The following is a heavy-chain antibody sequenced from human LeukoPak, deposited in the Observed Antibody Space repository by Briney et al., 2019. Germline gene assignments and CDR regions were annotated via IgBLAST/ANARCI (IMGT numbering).Heavy chain of an antibody. CDR3: ARGAHYFDY. J-gene: IGHJ4*02. V-gene: IGHV4-34*01. CDR2: INHSGNT. CDR1: GRSFSNYY. Sequence: SETLSLTCAVYGRSFSNYYWSWIRQPPGKGLEWIGEINHSGNTNYNPSLKSRVTISVDTSRNQFSLKLSSVTAAGTAVYYCARGAHYFDYWGQGTLVTVSS.